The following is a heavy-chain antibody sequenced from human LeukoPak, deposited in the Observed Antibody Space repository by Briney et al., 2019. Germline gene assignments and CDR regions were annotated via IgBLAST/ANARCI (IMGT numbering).Heavy chain of an antibody. J-gene: IGHJ4*02. Sequence: SETLSLTCTVSGGSISSYYWSWIRQPPGKGLEWIGYIYYSGNTNYNPSLKSRVTISVDTSKNQFSLKLSSVTAADTAVYCCARGIWGYSSGPNDYWGQGTLVTVSS. CDR2: IYYSGNT. CDR1: GGSISSYY. V-gene: IGHV4-59*01. CDR3: ARGIWGYSSGPNDY. D-gene: IGHD6-19*01.